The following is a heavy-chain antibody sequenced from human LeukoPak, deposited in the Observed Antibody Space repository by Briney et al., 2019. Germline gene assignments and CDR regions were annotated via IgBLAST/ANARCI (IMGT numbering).Heavy chain of an antibody. CDR1: GFTFSSYG. V-gene: IGHV3-23*01. CDR3: ARDRSDGSFDY. CDR2: ISGSGGST. J-gene: IGHJ4*02. Sequence: GGTLRLSCAASGFTFSSYGMSWVRQAPGKGLEWVSAISGSGGSTYYADSVKGRFAISRDNSKNTLYLQMNSLRVEDTAVYYCARDRSDGSFDYWGQGTLVTVSS.